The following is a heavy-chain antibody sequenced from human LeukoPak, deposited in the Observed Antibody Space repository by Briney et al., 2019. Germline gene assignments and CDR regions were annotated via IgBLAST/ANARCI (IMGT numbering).Heavy chain of an antibody. CDR3: ASRSIFGVHFDY. Sequence: GGSLRLSCAASGFTFSSYAMSWVRLAPGKGPEWVSAISGSGGSTYYADSVKGRFTISRDNSKNTLYLQMNRLRAEDTAVYYCASRSIFGVHFDYWGQGTLVTVSS. CDR2: ISGSGGST. V-gene: IGHV3-23*01. D-gene: IGHD3-3*01. J-gene: IGHJ4*02. CDR1: GFTFSSYA.